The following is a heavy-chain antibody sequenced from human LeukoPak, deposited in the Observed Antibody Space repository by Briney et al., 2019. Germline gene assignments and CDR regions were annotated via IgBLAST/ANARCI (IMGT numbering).Heavy chain of an antibody. Sequence: ASLKVSCKASGYSFTSYYIHWVRQAPRQGLEYMGIIRPSGSTAYAQRFQGRVTMTRDTSTSAVYMELSSLRSEDTAVYYCAREGPETYYFDFWGQGTLVTVSS. D-gene: IGHD5-24*01. CDR2: IRPSGST. V-gene: IGHV1-46*01. J-gene: IGHJ4*02. CDR3: AREGPETYYFDF. CDR1: GYSFTSYY.